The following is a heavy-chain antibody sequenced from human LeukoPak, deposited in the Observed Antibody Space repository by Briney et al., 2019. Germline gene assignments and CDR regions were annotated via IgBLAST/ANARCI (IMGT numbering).Heavy chain of an antibody. D-gene: IGHD3-22*01. Sequence: PGGSLRLSCVVSGFTFSSYWMGWVRQAPGQGLEWVANMKQDGSEKYYVDSVKGRFTISRDNAKNSLYLQMNSLRAEDTAVYYCARAPYYSHVEFYFDYWGQGTLVTVSS. CDR2: MKQDGSEK. V-gene: IGHV3-7*03. CDR3: ARAPYYSHVEFYFDY. CDR1: GFTFSSYW. J-gene: IGHJ4*02.